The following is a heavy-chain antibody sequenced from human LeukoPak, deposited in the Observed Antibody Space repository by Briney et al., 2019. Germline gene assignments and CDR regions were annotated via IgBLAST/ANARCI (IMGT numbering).Heavy chain of an antibody. CDR3: ARGRAIDI. CDR2: ISYDGSNK. V-gene: IGHV3-30*04. CDR1: GFTFSSYA. J-gene: IGHJ3*02. Sequence: PGGSLRLSCAASGFTFSSYAMHWVRQAPGKGLEWVAVISYDGSNKYYADSVKGRFTISRDNSKNTLYLQMNSLRVEDTAIYYCARGRAIDIWGRGTMVTVSS.